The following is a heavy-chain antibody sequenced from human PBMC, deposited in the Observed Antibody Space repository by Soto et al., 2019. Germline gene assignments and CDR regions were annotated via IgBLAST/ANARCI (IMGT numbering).Heavy chain of an antibody. J-gene: IGHJ4*02. V-gene: IGHV4-34*01. CDR3: ARNKITGLFDY. CDR1: GGSFSGYY. D-gene: IGHD2-8*02. CDR2: INHSGST. Sequence: QVQLQQWGAGLLKSSETLSLTCAVYGGSFSGYYWTWIRQPPGTGLEWIGEINHSGSTNYNPSLNSRVTISVDTSKNQFSLKRTSVTAADTAVYYCARNKITGLFDYWGQGTLVTVSS.